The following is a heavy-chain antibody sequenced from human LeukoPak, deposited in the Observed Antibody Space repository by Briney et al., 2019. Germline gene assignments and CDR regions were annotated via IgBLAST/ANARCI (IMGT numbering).Heavy chain of an antibody. CDR3: ARARSGSGWYYFDY. J-gene: IGHJ4*02. CDR1: GFIFSSYA. CDR2: ISYDGSNK. D-gene: IGHD6-19*01. V-gene: IGHV3-30-3*01. Sequence: PGGSLRLSCAASGFIFSSYAMHWVRQAPGKGLEWVAVISYDGSNKYYADSVKGRFTISRDNSKNTLYLQMNSLRAEDTAVYYCARARSGSGWYYFDYWGQGTLVTVSS.